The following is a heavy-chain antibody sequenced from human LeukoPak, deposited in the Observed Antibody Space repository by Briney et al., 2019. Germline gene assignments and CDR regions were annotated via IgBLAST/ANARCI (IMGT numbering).Heavy chain of an antibody. J-gene: IGHJ5*02. V-gene: IGHV1-69*05. CDR3: ASATIPRQRDGYNWVLPPKHSHNWFDP. D-gene: IGHD5-24*01. Sequence: SAKVSCKASGGTFSSYAISWVRQAPGQGLEWMGGIIPIFGTANYAQKFQGRVTITTDESTSTAYMELSSLRSEDTAVYYCASATIPRQRDGYNWVLPPKHSHNWFDPWGQGTLVTASS. CDR1: GGTFSSYA. CDR2: IIPIFGTA.